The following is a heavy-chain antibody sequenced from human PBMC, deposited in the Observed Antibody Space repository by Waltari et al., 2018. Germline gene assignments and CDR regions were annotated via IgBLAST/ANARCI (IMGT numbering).Heavy chain of an antibody. CDR3: ARNTYYYDNSGHYVFDY. CDR1: GGTLSTYA. V-gene: IGHV1-69*01. J-gene: IGHJ4*02. Sequence: QVQLVQSGAEVKKPGSSVTVSCKDSGGTLSTYAISWVRQAPGQGLEWMGGIIPILGTTNYAQKFQGRVTITADESTSTAYMELSSLRSEDTAVYYCARNTYYYDNSGHYVFDYWGQGTLVTVSS. D-gene: IGHD3-22*01. CDR2: IIPILGTT.